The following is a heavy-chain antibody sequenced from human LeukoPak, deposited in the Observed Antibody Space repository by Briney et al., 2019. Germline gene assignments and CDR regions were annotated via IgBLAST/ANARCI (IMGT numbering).Heavy chain of an antibody. CDR1: GYTLTELS. J-gene: IGHJ4*02. Sequence: ASVKVSCKVSGYTLTELSMHWVRQAPGKGLEWMGGFDPEDGETIYAQKFQGRVTMTRDTSTSTVYMELSSLRSEDTAVYYCASRAGYSYVAYWGQGTLVTVSS. V-gene: IGHV1-24*01. D-gene: IGHD5-18*01. CDR2: FDPEDGET. CDR3: ASRAGYSYVAY.